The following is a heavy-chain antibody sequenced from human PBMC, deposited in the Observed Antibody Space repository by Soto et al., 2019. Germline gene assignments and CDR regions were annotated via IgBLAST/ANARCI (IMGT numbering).Heavy chain of an antibody. Sequence: QITLKESGPTLVKPTQTLTLTCTFSGFSLDTSGVGVGWIRQPPGKALEWVAVIYWDDYKHFSPSLESRLTITKDTSKNLVVLTMTDMDPVATATYYCAHKGSGLYPLDYWGQGTLVTVSS. CDR3: AHKGSGLYPLDY. CDR2: IYWDDYK. D-gene: IGHD3-10*01. CDR1: GFSLDTSGVG. J-gene: IGHJ4*02. V-gene: IGHV2-5*02.